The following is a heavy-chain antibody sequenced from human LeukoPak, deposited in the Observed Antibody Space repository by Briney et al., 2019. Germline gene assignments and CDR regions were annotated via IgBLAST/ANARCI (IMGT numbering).Heavy chain of an antibody. CDR3: ARESGSGYSSEWGDFDY. V-gene: IGHV1-46*01. D-gene: IGHD6-25*01. CDR2: INPSGGST. J-gene: IGHJ4*02. Sequence: ASVKVSCKASGYTFTSYYMHWVRQAPGQGLEWMGIINPSGGSTSYAQKFQGRVTMTRDTSTSTVYMELRSLRSEDTAVYYCARESGSGYSSEWGDFDYWGQGTLVTVSS. CDR1: GYTFTSYY.